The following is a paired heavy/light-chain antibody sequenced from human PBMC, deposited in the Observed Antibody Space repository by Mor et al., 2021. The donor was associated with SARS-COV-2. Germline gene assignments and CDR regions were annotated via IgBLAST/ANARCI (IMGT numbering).Heavy chain of an antibody. V-gene: IGHV3-15*01. D-gene: IGHD2-2*01. J-gene: IGHJ6*02. Sequence: EVRLVESGGGLIKPGRSLRLSCVASGFTFSHAWMSWVRQSPGKGLEWVGRIKSKADDGSTDYAAPVEGRFTISRDDSKNTVYLQLNRLKIEDTGVYYCVTGGLYKSSWYYYYGLDVWGQGTTVTVSS. CDR2: IKSKADDGST. CDR1: GFTFSHAW. CDR3: VTGGLYKSSWYYYYGLDV.
Light chain of an antibody. CDR2: EDN. J-gene: IGLJ3*02. CDR3: QSYDGSSWV. V-gene: IGLV6-57*03. CDR1: SGSIAVNY. Sequence: NFILTQPHSVSESPGKTVTISCTRDSGSIAVNYVQWYQQRPGTAPTTLIYEDNQRPSGVPDRFSASIDGSSNSASLTISGLRTEDEADYYCQSYDGSSWVFGGGTKLTVL.